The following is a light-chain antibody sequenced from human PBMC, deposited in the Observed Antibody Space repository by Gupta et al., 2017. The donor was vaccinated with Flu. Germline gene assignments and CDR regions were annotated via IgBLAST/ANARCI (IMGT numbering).Light chain of an antibody. CDR1: QSVSGSY. J-gene: IGKJ5*01. CDR2: EAS. Sequence: EIVFTQSPGHLSLSPGERATLSCRASQSVSGSYFAWYQQNPAQPPRLLIYEASRRATGIPERFSGSGSGTDFTLTISSLEPEDFAFYCCEQYGSSVINFGQGTRLESK. CDR3: EQYGSSVIN. V-gene: IGKV3-20*01.